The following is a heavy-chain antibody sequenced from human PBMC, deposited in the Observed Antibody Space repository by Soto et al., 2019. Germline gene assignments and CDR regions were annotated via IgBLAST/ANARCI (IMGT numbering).Heavy chain of an antibody. V-gene: IGHV3-23*01. CDR2: ISGSGGST. CDR3: AKENAGPFDY. J-gene: IGHJ4*02. CDR1: RVTFSNYA. D-gene: IGHD2-8*01. Sequence: GGSLRLSCAASRVTFSNYAMSWVRQAPGKGLEWVSTISGSGGSTYYADSVKGRFTVSRDNSKNTLYLQMNNLRAEDAAVYFCAKENAGPFDYWGQGTLVTVSS.